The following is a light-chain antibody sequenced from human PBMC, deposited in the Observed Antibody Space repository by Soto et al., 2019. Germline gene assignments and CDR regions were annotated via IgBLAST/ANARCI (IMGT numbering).Light chain of an antibody. J-gene: IGLJ2*01. Sequence: QSVLTQPPSASGTPGQRVTISCSGSSSNIGSNYVYWYQQLPGMAPKVLIYKNNQRPSGVPDRFSGFKSGTSASLAISGLRSEDEADYSCAVWDDSLSGVVFGGGTKVTVL. CDR1: SSNIGSNY. CDR3: AVWDDSLSGVV. CDR2: KNN. V-gene: IGLV1-47*01.